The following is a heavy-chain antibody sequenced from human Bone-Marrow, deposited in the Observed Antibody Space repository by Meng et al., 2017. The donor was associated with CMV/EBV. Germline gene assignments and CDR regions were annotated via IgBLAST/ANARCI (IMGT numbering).Heavy chain of an antibody. D-gene: IGHD3-3*01. CDR2: ISYDGSNK. Sequence: GGSLRLSCAASGFTFSSYAMHWVRQAPGKGLEWVAVISYDGSNKYYADSVKGRFTISRDNSKNTLYLQMNSLRAEDTAVYYCARGDLGVVITTYYYYGMDGWGQGTTVTVSS. J-gene: IGHJ6*02. V-gene: IGHV3-30-3*01. CDR3: ARGDLGVVITTYYYYGMDG. CDR1: GFTFSSYA.